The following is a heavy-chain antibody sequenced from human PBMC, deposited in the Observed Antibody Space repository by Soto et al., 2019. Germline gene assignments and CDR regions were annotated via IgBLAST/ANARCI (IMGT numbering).Heavy chain of an antibody. Sequence: GGSLKLSCKASGYIFTGYWIHLVRLMRGKGPEVMGKMDPRDSYTKYAPYFQGHVSISADKSISTAYLQWSSLKASAAAIYYCARHGTGDDVTVFSTAPPFAHWGQGALVTVSS. CDR3: ARHGTGDDVTVFSTAPPFAH. D-gene: IGHD2-21*02. CDR2: MDPRDSYT. J-gene: IGHJ4*02. CDR1: GYIFTGYW. V-gene: IGHV5-10-1*01.